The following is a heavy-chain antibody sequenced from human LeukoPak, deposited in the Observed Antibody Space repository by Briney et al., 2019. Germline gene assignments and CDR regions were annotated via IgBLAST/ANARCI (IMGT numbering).Heavy chain of an antibody. CDR2: ISYDAIDK. CDR3: ARDPLKWGGTYYVDY. CDR1: GFTFSGYA. V-gene: IGHV3-30*01. D-gene: IGHD2-15*01. Sequence: GRSLRLSCAASGFTFSGYAMHWVRQAPGKGLEWVAVISYDAIDKYYADSVKGRFTISRDNYKNTLHLQMNSLRPEDTAVYYCARDPLKWGGTYYVDYWGQGTLVTVSS. J-gene: IGHJ4*02.